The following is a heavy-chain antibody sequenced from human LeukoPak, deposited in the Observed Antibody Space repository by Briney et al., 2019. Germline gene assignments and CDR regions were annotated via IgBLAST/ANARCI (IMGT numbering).Heavy chain of an antibody. V-gene: IGHV1-69*13. CDR2: IIPIFGTA. Sequence: SVKVSCKASGGTFSSYAISWVRQAPGQGLEWMGGIIPIFGTANYAQKFQGRVTITADESTSTAYMELSSLRSEDTAVYYWAREGKGAIFGVVIRAFDYWGREPWSPSPQ. CDR1: GGTFSSYA. D-gene: IGHD3-3*01. CDR3: AREGKGAIFGVVIRAFDY. J-gene: IGHJ4*02.